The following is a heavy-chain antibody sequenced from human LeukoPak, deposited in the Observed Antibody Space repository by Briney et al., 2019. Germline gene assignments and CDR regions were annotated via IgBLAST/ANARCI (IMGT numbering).Heavy chain of an antibody. CDR1: GGSFSGY. Sequence: SETLSLTCGVYGGSFSGYWSWIRQPPGRGLEWIGQIHHSGRTSYNPSLRSRVTISGDTSMNQFSLRVTSVTAADTAVYYCARHGGYYFDYWGQGTLVTVSS. D-gene: IGHD3-16*01. J-gene: IGHJ4*02. CDR2: IHHSGRT. V-gene: IGHV4-34*01. CDR3: ARHGGYYFDY.